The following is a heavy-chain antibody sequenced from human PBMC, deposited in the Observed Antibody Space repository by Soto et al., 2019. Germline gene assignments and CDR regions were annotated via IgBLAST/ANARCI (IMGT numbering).Heavy chain of an antibody. CDR2: LSYSGST. V-gene: IGHV4-30-4*01. CDR1: GGSISSGGYY. J-gene: IGHJ3*02. CDR3: ARAFPHYASYSYYPDAFAM. D-gene: IGHD3-22*01. Sequence: QVQLQESGPGLVKPSQTLSLTCTVSGGSISSGGYYWSWIRQCQGKGLEWIGYLSYSGSTYSNPSLNSRLAISADTSKNPSSLRLSSVTAADTAVYYCARAFPHYASYSYYPDAFAMWGQGTKVTVSS.